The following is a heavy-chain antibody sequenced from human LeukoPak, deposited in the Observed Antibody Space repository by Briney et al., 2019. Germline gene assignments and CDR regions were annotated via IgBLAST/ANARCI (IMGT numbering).Heavy chain of an antibody. Sequence: GGSLRLSCAASGFSFSTTWMTWVRQTPGKGLELVANINIDGSQRYHADSVEGRFTISRDNVKNTLYLQMSSLRVEDTAVYYCARDPGWGALDYWGQGALAIVSS. D-gene: IGHD3-16*01. V-gene: IGHV3-7*03. J-gene: IGHJ4*02. CDR3: ARDPGWGALDY. CDR1: GFSFSTTW. CDR2: INIDGSQR.